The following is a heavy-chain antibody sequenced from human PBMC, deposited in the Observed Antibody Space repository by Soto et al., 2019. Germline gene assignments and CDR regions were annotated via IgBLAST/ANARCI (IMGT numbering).Heavy chain of an antibody. CDR1: GASIDSYY. J-gene: IGHJ6*01. CDR3: ARDRTPFDSSAYYPGLDV. V-gene: IGHV4-59*13. CDR2: IYYSGST. D-gene: IGHD3-22*01. Sequence: KPSETLSLTCTVSGASIDSYYWNWIRQPPGKGLEWIGYIYYSGSTTYNPSLKTRVTISVDRSKNQFSLKLTTVTAAATAVYYCARDRTPFDSSAYYPGLDVWVQGTTVTVSS.